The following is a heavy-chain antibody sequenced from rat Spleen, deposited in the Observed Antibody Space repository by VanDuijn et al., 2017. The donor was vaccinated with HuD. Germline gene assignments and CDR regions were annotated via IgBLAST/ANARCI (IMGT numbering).Heavy chain of an antibody. Sequence: EVQLVESGGGLVQPGRSLKLSCAASGFTFSDYNMAWVRQAPKKGLEWVATISYDDTRNYYRDYVKGRFTISRDNAKSTLFLQMDSLRSEDTATYYCTRSYYYDGSSYPLFDYWGQGVMVTVSS. J-gene: IGHJ2*01. V-gene: IGHV5-7*01. CDR3: TRSYYYDGSSYPLFDY. CDR2: ISYDDTRN. CDR1: GFTFSDYN. D-gene: IGHD1-12*02.